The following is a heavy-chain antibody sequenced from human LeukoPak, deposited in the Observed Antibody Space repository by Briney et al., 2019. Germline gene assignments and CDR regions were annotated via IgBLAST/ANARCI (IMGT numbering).Heavy chain of an antibody. D-gene: IGHD6-19*01. V-gene: IGHV3-43*02. CDR3: ARESESSGWYDY. CDR2: ISGDGCST. CDR1: GFMFHDYA. Sequence: GGSLGLSCAAPGFMFHDYAIHWVRQAPGKGLEWVSLISGDGCSTFYADSVKGRFTISRDNSKNSLYLQMNSLRSVDTALYYCARESESSGWYDYWGQGTLVTVS. J-gene: IGHJ4*02.